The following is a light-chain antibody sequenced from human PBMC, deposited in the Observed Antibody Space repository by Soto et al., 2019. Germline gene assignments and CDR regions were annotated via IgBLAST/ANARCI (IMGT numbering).Light chain of an antibody. CDR3: QQSYSSPT. CDR1: ESIRDM. J-gene: IGKJ3*01. CDR2: SAS. Sequence: DIQMTQSPSSLSASVGDRVTIACRASESIRDMLNWYQQKPGKAPMLLLSSASILQSGAPSRFSGSGSGTDFSLTISGLQPEDFATYFCQQSYSSPTFGPGTKVDLK. V-gene: IGKV1-39*01.